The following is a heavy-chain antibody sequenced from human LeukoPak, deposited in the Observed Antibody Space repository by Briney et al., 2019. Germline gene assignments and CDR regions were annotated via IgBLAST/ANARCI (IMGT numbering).Heavy chain of an antibody. J-gene: IGHJ4*02. CDR2: IFSSGST. D-gene: IGHD3-22*01. CDR3: ARHYYDRSDSYSFDY. CDR1: GGSISGYY. V-gene: IGHV4-59*08. Sequence: SETLSLTCTVSGGSISGYYWSWIRQPPGKGLEWIGYIFSSGSTNYNPSLKSRVTISEDTSVDQFSLKLSSVAAADTAVYYCARHYYDRSDSYSFDYWGQGTLVTVSS.